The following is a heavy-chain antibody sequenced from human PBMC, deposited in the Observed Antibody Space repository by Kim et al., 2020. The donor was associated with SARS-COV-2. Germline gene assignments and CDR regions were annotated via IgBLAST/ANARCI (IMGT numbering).Heavy chain of an antibody. V-gene: IGHV3-7*01. D-gene: IGHD3-16*01. CDR3: ARAPLGIYYYSDY. CDR2: IRDDGSNK. Sequence: GGSLRLSCAASGFTFSDYCMSWVRQAPGKGLEWVAYIRDDGSNKYYADSVKGRFTISRDNAKNSLYLQMNSLRAEDTAVYYCARAPLGIYYYSDYWGQGTLVTVSS. J-gene: IGHJ4*02. CDR1: GFTFSDYC.